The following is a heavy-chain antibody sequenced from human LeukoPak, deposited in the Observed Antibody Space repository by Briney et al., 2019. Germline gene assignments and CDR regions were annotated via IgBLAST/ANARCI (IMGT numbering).Heavy chain of an antibody. CDR1: GGSISSYY. D-gene: IGHD6-13*01. V-gene: IGHV4-59*01. CDR2: IYYSGST. Sequence: PSETLSLTCTVSGGSISSYYWSWIRQPPGKGLEWIGHIYYSGSTNYNPSLKSRVTISVDTSKNQFSLKLSSVTAADTAVYYCARQSFIGIAAAGMFDYWGQGTLVTVSS. CDR3: ARQSFIGIAAAGMFDY. J-gene: IGHJ4*02.